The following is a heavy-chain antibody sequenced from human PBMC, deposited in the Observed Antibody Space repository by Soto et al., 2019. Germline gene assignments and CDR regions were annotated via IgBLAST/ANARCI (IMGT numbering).Heavy chain of an antibody. CDR1: GFTFSSYA. CDR2: ISYDGSNK. CDR3: ARGYCSSTSCSAEYFQH. D-gene: IGHD2-2*01. V-gene: IGHV3-30-3*01. J-gene: IGHJ1*01. Sequence: GGSLRLSCAASGFTFSSYAMHWVRQAPGKGLEWVAVISYDGSNKYYADSVKGRFTISRDNSKNTLYLQMNSLRAEDTAVYYCARGYCSSTSCSAEYFQHWGQGTLVTVSS.